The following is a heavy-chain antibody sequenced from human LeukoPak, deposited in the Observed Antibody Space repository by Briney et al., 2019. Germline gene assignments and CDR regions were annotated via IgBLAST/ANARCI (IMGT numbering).Heavy chain of an antibody. D-gene: IGHD2-2*01. CDR2: INPNSGGT. Sequence: ASVKVSCKASGYTFTGYYMHWVRQAPGQGLEWMGWINPNSGGTNYAQKFQGRVTMTRDTSISTAYMELGRLRSDDTAVYYCARDRYCSSTSCYFWFDPWGQGTLVSVSS. J-gene: IGHJ5*02. CDR1: GYTFTGYY. V-gene: IGHV1-2*02. CDR3: ARDRYCSSTSCYFWFDP.